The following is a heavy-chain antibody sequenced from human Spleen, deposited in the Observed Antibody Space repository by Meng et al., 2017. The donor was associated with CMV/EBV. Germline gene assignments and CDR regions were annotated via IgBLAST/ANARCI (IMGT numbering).Heavy chain of an antibody. Sequence: QVQLHQWGAGLLKPSETLSLTCAVYGGSFSGYYWSWIRQPPGKGLEWIGEINHSGSTNYNPSLKSRVTISVDTSKNQFSLKLSSVTAADTAVYYCGSVKRLGIDHWGQGTLVTVSS. CDR3: GSVKRLGIDH. J-gene: IGHJ4*02. D-gene: IGHD1-1*01. CDR2: INHSGST. CDR1: GGSFSGYY. V-gene: IGHV4-34*01.